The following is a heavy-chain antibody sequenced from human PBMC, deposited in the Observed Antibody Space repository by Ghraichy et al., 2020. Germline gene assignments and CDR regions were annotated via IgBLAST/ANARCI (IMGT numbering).Heavy chain of an antibody. CDR1: GGSFSAYY. D-gene: IGHD2-2*01. CDR3: ARGRGSGRVYCSSTSCSTSFAFDI. Sequence: GSLRLSCAVYGGSFSAYYWSWIRQPPGKGLEWIGEINHSGSTNYNPSLKSRLTISVDTSKNQFSLKLSSVTAADTAVYYCARGRGSGRVYCSSTSCSTSFAFDIGGQGTMVTVTS. V-gene: IGHV4-34*01. CDR2: INHSGST. J-gene: IGHJ3*02.